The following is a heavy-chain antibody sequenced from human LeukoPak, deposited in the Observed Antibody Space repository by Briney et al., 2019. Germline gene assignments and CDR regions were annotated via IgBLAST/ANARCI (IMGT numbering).Heavy chain of an antibody. D-gene: IGHD2-21*01. Sequence: SVKVSCKTSGYSFTDYYMHWVRQAPGQGLEWMGWINPNSGGTSSAQKFQGRVTMTRDTSITTVYMEVSWLTSDDTAIYYCARADRLHGGPCLIGPWGPGTLVTVSS. CDR2: INPNSGGT. V-gene: IGHV1-2*02. J-gene: IGHJ5*02. CDR1: GYSFTDYY. CDR3: ARADRLHGGPCLIGP.